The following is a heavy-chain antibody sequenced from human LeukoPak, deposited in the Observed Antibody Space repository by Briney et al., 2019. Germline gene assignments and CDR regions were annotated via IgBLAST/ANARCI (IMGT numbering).Heavy chain of an antibody. CDR1: GASFSNSY. CDR2: VDHTRNT. V-gene: IGHV4-34*01. D-gene: IGHD1-1*01. Sequence: PSETLSLTCAVYGASFSNSYWSWIRQLPGKGLEWIGEVDHTRNTKYNPSLKGRVTISVDTSKNQFSLDLTSVTATDTAVYYCATASQLGSYNWFDPWGQGTLVTVSS. J-gene: IGHJ5*02. CDR3: ATASQLGSYNWFDP.